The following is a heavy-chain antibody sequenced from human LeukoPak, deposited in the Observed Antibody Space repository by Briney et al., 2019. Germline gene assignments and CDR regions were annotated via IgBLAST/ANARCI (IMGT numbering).Heavy chain of an antibody. V-gene: IGHV3-30*04. Sequence: GRSLGLSCAASGFTFSSYAMHWVRQAPGKGLEWVAVISYDGSNKYYADSVKGRFTISRDNSKNTLYLQMNSLRAEDTAVYYCARGETNAGWSTTFDYWGQGTLVTVSS. CDR2: ISYDGSNK. D-gene: IGHD2-2*01. CDR3: ARGETNAGWSTTFDY. J-gene: IGHJ4*02. CDR1: GFTFSSYA.